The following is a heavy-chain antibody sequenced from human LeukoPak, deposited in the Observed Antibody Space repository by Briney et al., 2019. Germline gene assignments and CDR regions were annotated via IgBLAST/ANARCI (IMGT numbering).Heavy chain of an antibody. J-gene: IGHJ4*02. V-gene: IGHV3-20*04. CDR3: ARVTYYYDSSGYIFDY. D-gene: IGHD3-22*01. CDR1: GFTFDDYG. CDR2: INWNGGST. Sequence: PGGSLRLSCAASGFTFDDYGMSWVRQAPGKGLEWVSGINWNGGSTGYADSVKGRSTISRDNAKNSLYLQMTSLRAEDTALYYCARVTYYYDSSGYIFDYWGQGTLVTVSS.